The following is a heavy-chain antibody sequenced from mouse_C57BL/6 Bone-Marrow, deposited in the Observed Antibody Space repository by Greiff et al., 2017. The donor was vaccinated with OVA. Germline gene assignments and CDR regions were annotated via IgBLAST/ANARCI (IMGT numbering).Heavy chain of an antibody. CDR1: GFTFSSYA. V-gene: IGHV5-4*01. CDR3: ARDSRGGDY. CDR2: ISDGGSYT. J-gene: IGHJ4*01. Sequence: EVKLQESGGGLVKPGGSLKLSCAASGFTFSSYAMSWVRQTPEKRLEWVATISDGGSYTYYPDNVKGRFTISRDNAKNNLYLQMSHLKSEDTAMYYWARDSRGGDYWGQGTSVTVSS.